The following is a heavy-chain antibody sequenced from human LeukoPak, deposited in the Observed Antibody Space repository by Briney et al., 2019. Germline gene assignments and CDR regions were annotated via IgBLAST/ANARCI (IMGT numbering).Heavy chain of an antibody. V-gene: IGHV3-30*18. CDR1: GFTFSSYA. CDR3: AKDKTAMAYYFDY. Sequence: GGSLRLSCAASGFTFSSYAMSWVRQAPGKGLEWVAVISYDGSNKYYADSVKGRFTISRDNSKNTLYLQMNSLRAEDTAVYYCAKDKTAMAYYFDYWGQGTLVTVSS. J-gene: IGHJ4*02. D-gene: IGHD5-18*01. CDR2: ISYDGSNK.